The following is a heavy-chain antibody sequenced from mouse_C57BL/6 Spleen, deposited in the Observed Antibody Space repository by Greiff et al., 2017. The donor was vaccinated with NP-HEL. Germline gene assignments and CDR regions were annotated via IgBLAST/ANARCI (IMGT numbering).Heavy chain of an antibody. V-gene: IGHV1-61*01. D-gene: IGHD3-3*01. CDR2: IYPSDSET. CDR1: GYTFTSYW. Sequence: QVQLKQPGAELVRPGSSVKLSCKASGYTFTSYWMDWVKQRPGQGLEWIGNIYPSDSETHYNQKFKDKATLTVDKSSSTAYMQLSSLTAEDAAVYYCARSRGRYFDVWGTGTTVTVSS. J-gene: IGHJ1*03. CDR3: ARSRGRYFDV.